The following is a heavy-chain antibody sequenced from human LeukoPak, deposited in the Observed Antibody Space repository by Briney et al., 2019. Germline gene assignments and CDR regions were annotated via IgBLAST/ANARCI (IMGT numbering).Heavy chain of an antibody. J-gene: IGHJ4*02. CDR2: ISGSSSYT. CDR1: GFTFSTYS. D-gene: IGHD5-12*01. Sequence: GGSLRLSCTASGFTFSTYSMNWVRQAPGKGLEWVSSISGSSSYTFYADSVRGRFTISRDNAKNSLYLQMNSLRAEDTAVYYCARGTTGGYSPSHWGQGTLVTVSS. CDR3: ARGTTGGYSPSH. V-gene: IGHV3-21*01.